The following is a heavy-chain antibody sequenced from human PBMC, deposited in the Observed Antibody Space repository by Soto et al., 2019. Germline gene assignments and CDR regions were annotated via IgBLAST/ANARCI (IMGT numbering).Heavy chain of an antibody. CDR2: FDPEDGET. Sequence: ASVKVSCKVSGYTLTELSMHWVRQAPGKGLEWMGGFDPEDGETIYAQKFQGRVTMTEDTSTDTAYMELSSLRSEDTAVYYCATAPGIAVAGTYDAFDIWGQGTMVTVSS. J-gene: IGHJ3*02. CDR3: ATAPGIAVAGTYDAFDI. D-gene: IGHD6-19*01. CDR1: GYTLTELS. V-gene: IGHV1-24*01.